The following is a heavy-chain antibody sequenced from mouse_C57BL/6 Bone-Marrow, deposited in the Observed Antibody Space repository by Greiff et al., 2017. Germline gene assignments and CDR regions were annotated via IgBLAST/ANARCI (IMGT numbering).Heavy chain of an antibody. CDR1: GFTFSSYG. CDR2: ISSGGSYT. V-gene: IGHV5-6*01. J-gene: IGHJ3*01. D-gene: IGHD2-4*01. Sequence: EVQRVESGGDLVKPGGSLKLSCAASGFTFSSYGMSWVRQTPDKRLEWVATISSGGSYTYYPDSVKGRFTISRDNAKNTLYLQMSSLKSEDTAMYYCARQVITTSAWFAYWGQGTLVTVSA. CDR3: ARQVITTSAWFAY.